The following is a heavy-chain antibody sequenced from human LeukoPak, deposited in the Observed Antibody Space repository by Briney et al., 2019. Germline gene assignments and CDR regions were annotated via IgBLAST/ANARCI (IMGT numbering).Heavy chain of an antibody. CDR3: ARGSYYYGSGSYLSPYDY. CDR1: EFTVSRKY. CDR2: IYTGDST. D-gene: IGHD3-10*01. Sequence: GGSLRLSCAASEFTVSRKYMTWVRQAPGKGLEWVSAIYTGDSTDYADSVKGRFTISRDNSKNTLYLQMNSLRAEDTAVYYCARGSYYYGSGSYLSPYDYWGQGTLVTVSS. J-gene: IGHJ4*02. V-gene: IGHV3-53*01.